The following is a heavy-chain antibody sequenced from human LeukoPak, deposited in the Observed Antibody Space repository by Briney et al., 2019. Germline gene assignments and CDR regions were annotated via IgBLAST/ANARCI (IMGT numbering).Heavy chain of an antibody. CDR1: GGTFSSYA. CDR3: ARARNYCSGGSCYYFDY. J-gene: IGHJ4*02. Sequence: ASVKVSCKASGGTFSSYAISWVRQAPGQGLEWMGGIIPIFGTANYAQKFQGRVTITADESTSTAYMELSSLRSEDTAVYYCARARNYCSGGSCYYFDYWGQGILVTVSS. V-gene: IGHV1-69*01. D-gene: IGHD2-15*01. CDR2: IIPIFGTA.